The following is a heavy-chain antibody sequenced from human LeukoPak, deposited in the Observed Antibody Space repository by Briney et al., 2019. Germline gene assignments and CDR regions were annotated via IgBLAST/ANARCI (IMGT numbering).Heavy chain of an antibody. CDR3: ARDRQEFDHYGMGV. CDR1: GGSINSYY. J-gene: IGHJ6*02. D-gene: IGHD3-10*01. Sequence: SETLSLTCTVSGGSINSYYWSWIRQPPGKGLEWIGYIHYSGSTNYNPSLKSRVTISVDTSKNQFSLKLSSVTAADTAVYYCARDRQEFDHYGMGVWGQGTTVTVSS. V-gene: IGHV4-59*01. CDR2: IHYSGST.